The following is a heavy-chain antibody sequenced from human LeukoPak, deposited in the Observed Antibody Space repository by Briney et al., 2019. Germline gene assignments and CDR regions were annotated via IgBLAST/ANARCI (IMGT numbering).Heavy chain of an antibody. V-gene: IGHV3-21*01. CDR2: ISSSSSYI. D-gene: IGHD6-6*01. J-gene: IGHJ4*02. CDR1: GFTFSSYS. Sequence: GGSLRLSCSASGFTFSSYSMNWVRQAPGKWLEWVSSISSSSSYIYYADSVKGRFTISRDNAKNSLYLQMNSLRAEDTAVYYCAREESSSSGYYFDYWGQGALVTVSS. CDR3: AREESSSSGYYFDY.